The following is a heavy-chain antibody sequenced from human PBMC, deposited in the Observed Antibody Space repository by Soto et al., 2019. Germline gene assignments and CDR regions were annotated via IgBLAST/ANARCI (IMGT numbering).Heavy chain of an antibody. CDR1: GFSFSISP. V-gene: IGHV3-30-3*01. Sequence: GGSLRLSCAASGFSFSISPMHWVRQAPGKGPEWVALISYDGTNKFYADSVKGRFTISRGNSKSTLYLQVDSLRPEDAAVYYCARDPKTSGGQHWAFNYFDSWGQGTLVTVSS. D-gene: IGHD7-27*01. CDR2: ISYDGTNK. CDR3: ARDPKTSGGQHWAFNYFDS. J-gene: IGHJ4*02.